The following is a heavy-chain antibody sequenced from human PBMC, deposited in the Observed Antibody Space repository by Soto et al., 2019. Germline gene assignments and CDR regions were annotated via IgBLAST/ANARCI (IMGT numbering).Heavy chain of an antibody. CDR1: GGTFSRYA. V-gene: IGHV1-69*01. Sequence: QVQLVQSGAEVKKPGSSVQVSCKASGGTFSRYAISWVRQAPGQGLEWMGGIIPIFGTANYARKFQGRVTITADESTSTAYMELSSLRSEDTAVYYCARGRDMITFGGAFDYWGQGTLVTVSS. CDR3: ARGRDMITFGGAFDY. J-gene: IGHJ4*02. D-gene: IGHD3-16*01. CDR2: IIPIFGTA.